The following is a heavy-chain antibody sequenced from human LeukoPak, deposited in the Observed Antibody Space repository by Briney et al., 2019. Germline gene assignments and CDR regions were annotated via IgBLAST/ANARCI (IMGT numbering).Heavy chain of an antibody. V-gene: IGHV3-7*01. J-gene: IGHJ4*02. Sequence: PGGSLRLSCAASGFTFSSYWMCWVRQAPGKGLEWVANIKQDGSENYYVDSVKGRFTISRDNAKNSLHLQLNSLRAEDTAVYYCASGARGTREGGDLYSFDYWGQGTLVTVSS. CDR3: ASGARGTREGGDLYSFDY. CDR2: IKQDGSEN. CDR1: GFTFSSYW. D-gene: IGHD4-17*01.